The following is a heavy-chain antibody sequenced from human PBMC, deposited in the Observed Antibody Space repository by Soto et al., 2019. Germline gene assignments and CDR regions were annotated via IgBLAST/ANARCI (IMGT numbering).Heavy chain of an antibody. CDR1: GGTFSSYA. V-gene: IGHV1-69*12. J-gene: IGHJ6*02. D-gene: IGHD3-9*01. CDR3: AIGSHTSTGFYCCGMDV. CDR2: IIPIFGTA. Sequence: QVQLVQSGAEVKKPGSSVKVSCKASGGTFSSYAISWVRQAPGQGLEWMGGIIPIFGTANYAQKFQGRVTITADESTSTAYMELRSLSSEDTAVYYCAIGSHTSTGFYCCGMDVWGQGTTVTVSS.